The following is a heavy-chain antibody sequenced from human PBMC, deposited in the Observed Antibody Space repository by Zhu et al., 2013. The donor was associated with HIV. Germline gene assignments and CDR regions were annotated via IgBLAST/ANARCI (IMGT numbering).Heavy chain of an antibody. CDR3: AKDGGATKYAPDY. CDR2: ISPNSGAT. Sequence: QVQLVQSGAEVKRPGASVKVFCKASGYTFIGYYMHWVRQAPGPGLEWMGWISPNSGATNFAQKFQGRVTLTMDTSINTAYMELSGLTSDDTAVYYCAKDGGATKYAPDYWGQGTLVTVSS. J-gene: IGHJ4*02. V-gene: IGHV1-2*02. CDR1: GYTFIGYY. D-gene: IGHD2-2*01.